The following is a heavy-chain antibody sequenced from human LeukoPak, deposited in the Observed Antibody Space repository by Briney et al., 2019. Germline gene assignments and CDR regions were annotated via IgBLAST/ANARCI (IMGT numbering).Heavy chain of an antibody. Sequence: GGSLRLSCAASGFTFSGSAMHWVRQASGKGLEWVGRIRSKANSYATAYAASVKGRFTISRDDSKNTAYLQMNSLKTEDTAVYYCTRHGNSNGLTDYWGQGTLVTVSS. CDR2: IRSKANSYAT. V-gene: IGHV3-73*01. CDR1: GFTFSGSA. J-gene: IGHJ4*02. D-gene: IGHD3-22*01. CDR3: TRHGNSNGLTDY.